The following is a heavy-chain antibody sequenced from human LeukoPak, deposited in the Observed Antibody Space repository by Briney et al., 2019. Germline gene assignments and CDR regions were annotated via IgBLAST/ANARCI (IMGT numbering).Heavy chain of an antibody. J-gene: IGHJ4*02. Sequence: SQTLSLTCTVSGGSISSGSYYWSWIRQPAGKRLEWIGRINTSGSTNYNPSLKSRVTISVDTSESQFSLKLSSVTAADTAIYYCAREAVAVAGTAYFGYWGQGTLVTVSS. CDR3: AREAVAVAGTAYFGY. CDR1: GGSISSGSYY. V-gene: IGHV4-61*02. D-gene: IGHD6-19*01. CDR2: INTSGST.